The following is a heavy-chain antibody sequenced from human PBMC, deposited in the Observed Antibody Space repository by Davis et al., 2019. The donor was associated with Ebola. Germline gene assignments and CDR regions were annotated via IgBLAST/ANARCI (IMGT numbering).Heavy chain of an antibody. V-gene: IGHV3-48*03. CDR2: ISSSGSTI. J-gene: IGHJ4*02. Sequence: PGGSLTLSCAASGFTFSSYEMNWVRQAPGKGLEWVSYISSSGSTIYYADSVKGRFTISRDNAKNSLYLQMNSLRAEDTAVYYCARIALLRFLEWLPPHIDYWGQGTLVTVSS. D-gene: IGHD3-3*01. CDR3: ARIALLRFLEWLPPHIDY. CDR1: GFTFSSYE.